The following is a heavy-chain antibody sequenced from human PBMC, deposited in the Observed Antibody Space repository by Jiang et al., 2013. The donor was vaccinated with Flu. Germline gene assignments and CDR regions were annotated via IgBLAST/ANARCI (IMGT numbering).Heavy chain of an antibody. D-gene: IGHD6-19*01. CDR3: ARDQWRIFDY. J-gene: IGHJ4*02. CDR2: IKEDGSDK. V-gene: IGHV3-7*03. Sequence: MGWVRQAPGKGLEWVANIKEDGSDKYYVDSVRGRFTISRENAKNSLYLQMNNLRDEDTAVYYCARDQWRIFDYWGQGTLVTVS.